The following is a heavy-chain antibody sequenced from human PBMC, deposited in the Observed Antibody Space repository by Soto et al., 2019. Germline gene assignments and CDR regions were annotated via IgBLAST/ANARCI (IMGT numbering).Heavy chain of an antibody. CDR2: IIPIFGTA. Sequence: ASVKVSCKASGGTFSSYAISWLRQAPGQGLEWMGGIIPIFGTANYAQKFQGRVTITADKSTSTAYMELSSLRSEDTAVYYCASGVVGAYSYFDYWGQGTLVTVSS. V-gene: IGHV1-69*06. J-gene: IGHJ4*02. D-gene: IGHD1-26*01. CDR3: ASGVVGAYSYFDY. CDR1: GGTFSSYA.